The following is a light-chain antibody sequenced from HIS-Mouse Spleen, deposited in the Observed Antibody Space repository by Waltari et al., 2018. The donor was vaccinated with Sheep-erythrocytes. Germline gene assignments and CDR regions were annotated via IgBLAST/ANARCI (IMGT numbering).Light chain of an antibody. J-gene: IGLJ3*02. Sequence: QSALTQPASVSGSPGQSITLSCTGTSSDVGRYNLVSWYQQPPGKAPKLMIYEGSKRPSGVSNRFSGSKSGNTASLTISGLQAEDEADYYCCSYAGSSTPWVFGGGTKLTVL. CDR2: EGS. CDR3: CSYAGSSTPWV. V-gene: IGLV2-23*01. CDR1: SSDVGRYNL.